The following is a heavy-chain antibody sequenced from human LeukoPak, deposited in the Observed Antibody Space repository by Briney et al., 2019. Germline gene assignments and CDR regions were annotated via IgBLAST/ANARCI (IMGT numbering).Heavy chain of an antibody. CDR2: ISAYNGNT. CDR3: ARDPRTEDGYNLRGFDY. D-gene: IGHD5-24*01. J-gene: IGHJ4*02. Sequence: ASVKVSCKTSGYTFTNYGINWVRQAPGQGLEWMGWISAYNGNTNYAQRFKGRVTMTTDTSTSTPYMDLRSLRSDDTAVYYCARDPRTEDGYNLRGFDYWGQGTLVTVSS. V-gene: IGHV1-18*01. CDR1: GYTFTNYG.